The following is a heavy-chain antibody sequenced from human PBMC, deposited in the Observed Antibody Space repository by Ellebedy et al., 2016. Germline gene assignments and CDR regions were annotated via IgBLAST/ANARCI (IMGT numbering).Heavy chain of an antibody. CDR1: GFTFSSYA. CDR2: ISGSGGST. CDR3: AKDLRDFWSGYYKHWYFDL. V-gene: IGHV3-23*01. Sequence: GESLKISCAASGFTFSSYAMSWVRQAPGKGLEWVSAISGSGGSTYYADSVKGRFTISRDNSKNTLYLQMNSLRAEDTAVYYCAKDLRDFWSGYYKHWYFDLWGRGTLVTVSS. D-gene: IGHD3-3*01. J-gene: IGHJ2*01.